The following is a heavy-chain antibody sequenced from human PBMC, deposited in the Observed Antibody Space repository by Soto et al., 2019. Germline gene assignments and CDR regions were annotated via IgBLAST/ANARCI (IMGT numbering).Heavy chain of an antibody. J-gene: IGHJ4*02. Sequence: SGPTLVKPTQTLTLTCTFSGFSLSTSGMCVSWIRQPPGKALEWLARIDWDDDKYYSTSLKTRLTISKDTSKNQVVLTMTNMDPVDTATYYCARIKSPPRFLEWLPDYWGQGTLVTVSS. CDR2: IDWDDDK. CDR1: GFSLSTSGMC. V-gene: IGHV2-70*11. D-gene: IGHD3-3*01. CDR3: ARIKSPPRFLEWLPDY.